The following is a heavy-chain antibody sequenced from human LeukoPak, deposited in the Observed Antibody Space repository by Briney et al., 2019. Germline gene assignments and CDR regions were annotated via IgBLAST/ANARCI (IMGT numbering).Heavy chain of an antibody. V-gene: IGHV3-11*01. CDR1: GFTFSDYY. CDR3: ARVPRSGGSIDY. Sequence: KTGGSLRLSCAASGFTFSDYYMTWIRQAPGKGLEWVSYISRSGSTAHYADSVKGRFTISRDNAKNSLYVQMNSLRAEDTAVYYCARVPRSGGSIDYWGQGTLVTVSS. J-gene: IGHJ4*02. CDR2: ISRSGSTA. D-gene: IGHD6-19*01.